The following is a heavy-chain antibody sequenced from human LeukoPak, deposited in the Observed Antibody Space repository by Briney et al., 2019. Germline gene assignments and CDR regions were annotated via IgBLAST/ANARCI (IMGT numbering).Heavy chain of an antibody. CDR3: VSSLHGFSYGPGY. J-gene: IGHJ4*02. Sequence: PGGSLRLSCATSGFNFSAYTMNWVRQAPGKGLDWVSSISPTTAYIHYADSMKGRFTISRDNARRSLYLQMNSLRVEDTAMYYCVSSLHGFSYGPGYWGQGTLVIVSS. CDR1: GFNFSAYT. CDR2: ISPTTAYI. D-gene: IGHD3-10*01. V-gene: IGHV3-21*01.